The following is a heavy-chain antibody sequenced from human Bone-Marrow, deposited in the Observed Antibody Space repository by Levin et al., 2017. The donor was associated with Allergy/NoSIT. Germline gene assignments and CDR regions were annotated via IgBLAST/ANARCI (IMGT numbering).Heavy chain of an antibody. CDR1: EFLISTYG. Sequence: GESLKISCAASEFLISTYGMIWVRQAPGKGLEWVSGITSSGGGTYYRDSVKGRFTISRDTSKNTLYLQMKNLRVEDTALYFCAKVGDTSMAFDAFDIWGQGTMVTVSS. D-gene: IGHD5-18*01. CDR2: ITSSGGGT. V-gene: IGHV3-23*01. CDR3: AKVGDTSMAFDAFDI. J-gene: IGHJ3*02.